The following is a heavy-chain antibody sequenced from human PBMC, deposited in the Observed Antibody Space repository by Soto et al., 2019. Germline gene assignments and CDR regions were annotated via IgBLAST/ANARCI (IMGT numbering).Heavy chain of an antibody. V-gene: IGHV1-18*01. CDR3: ARDLGYCNSSGCFRNWFDP. D-gene: IGHD2-2*01. CDR1: GYSFRTHG. Sequence: QVQLVQSGAEVKTPGASVKVSCRASGYSFRTHGISWVRQAPGQGLEWMGWISTYDDKTNFPQKLQGRITMTTDTSTSTAYMELRSLRSDDTAVYFCARDLGYCNSSGCFRNWFDPWGQGTLATVSS. CDR2: ISTYDDKT. J-gene: IGHJ5*02.